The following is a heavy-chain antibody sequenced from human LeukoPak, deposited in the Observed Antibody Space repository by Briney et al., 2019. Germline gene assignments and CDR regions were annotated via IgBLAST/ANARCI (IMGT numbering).Heavy chain of an antibody. CDR3: ARDYAPYDSSGYYLPAY. CDR2: IIPIFGTA. V-gene: IGHV1-69*05. CDR1: GGTFSSYA. J-gene: IGHJ4*02. Sequence: SAKVSCKASGGTFSSYAISWVRQAPGQGLEWMGGIIPIFGTANYAQKFQGRVTITTDESTSTAYMELSSLRSEDTAVYYCARDYAPYDSSGYYLPAYWGQGTLVTVSS. D-gene: IGHD3-22*01.